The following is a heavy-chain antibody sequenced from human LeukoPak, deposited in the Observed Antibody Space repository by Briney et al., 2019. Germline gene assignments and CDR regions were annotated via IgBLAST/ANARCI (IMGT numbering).Heavy chain of an antibody. CDR1: GGSISSYY. V-gene: IGHV4-59*01. J-gene: IGHJ5*02. D-gene: IGHD3-22*01. CDR2: IYYSGST. Sequence: SETLSLTCTVSGGSISSYYWSWIRQPPGKGLEWIGYIYYSGSTNYNPSLKSRVTISVDTSKNQFSLKLSSVTAADTAVYYCARDFDSSGSNWFDPWDQGTLVTVSS. CDR3: ARDFDSSGSNWFDP.